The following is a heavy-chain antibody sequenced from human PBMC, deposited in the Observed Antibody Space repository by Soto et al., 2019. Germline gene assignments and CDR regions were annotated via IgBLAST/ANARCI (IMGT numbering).Heavy chain of an antibody. CDR3: ARGGNYYYGMDV. CDR1: GGSISSYY. V-gene: IGHV4-59*01. Sequence: PSETLSLTCTVSGGSISSYYWSWIRQPPGKGLEWIGYIYYSGSTNYNPSLKSRVTISVDTSKNQFSLKLSSVTAADTAAYYCARGGNYYYGMDVWGQGTTVTVSS. CDR2: IYYSGST. J-gene: IGHJ6*02.